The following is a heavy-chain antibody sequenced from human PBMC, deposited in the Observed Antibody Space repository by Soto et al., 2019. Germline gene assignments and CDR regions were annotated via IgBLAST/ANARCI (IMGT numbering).Heavy chain of an antibody. Sequence: SETLSLTCTFSGCSISSYYWSWIRQPPGKGLEWIGYIYYSGSTNYNPSLKSRVTISVDTSKNQFSLKLSSVTAADTAVYYCAGIDILTGYRFGYWGQGTLVTVSS. CDR2: IYYSGST. CDR1: GCSISSYY. CDR3: AGIDILTGYRFGY. D-gene: IGHD3-9*01. V-gene: IGHV4-59*01. J-gene: IGHJ4*02.